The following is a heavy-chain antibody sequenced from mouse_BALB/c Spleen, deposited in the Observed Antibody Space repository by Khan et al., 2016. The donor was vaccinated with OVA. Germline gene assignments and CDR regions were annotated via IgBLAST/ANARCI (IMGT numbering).Heavy chain of an antibody. CDR2: IYPGDGDT. V-gene: IGHV1-87*01. J-gene: IGHJ2*01. CDR1: GYTFTTYW. Sequence: QVQLKQSGAELARPGASVKLSCKASGYTFTTYWMQWVKQRPGQGLEWIGTIYPGDGDTRYTQNFKDKATLTADKSSSTAYMELSSLASEDSAVYCCASYSYDYFDYWGQGTTLTVSS. CDR3: ASYSYDYFDY. D-gene: IGHD2-12*01.